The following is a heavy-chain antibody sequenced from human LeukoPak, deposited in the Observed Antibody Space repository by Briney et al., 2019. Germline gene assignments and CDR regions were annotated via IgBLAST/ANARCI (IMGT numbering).Heavy chain of an antibody. CDR2: ISGSGGST. CDR1: GFTFSSYA. D-gene: IGHD3-22*01. CDR3: AKSHYYDSTGYYYYYYGMDV. J-gene: IGHJ6*02. V-gene: IGHV3-23*01. Sequence: GGSLRLYCAASGFTFSSYAMSWVRQAPGKGLEWVSGISGSGGSTYYADSVKGRFTISRDNSKNTLYLQMNSLRAEDTAVYYCAKSHYYDSTGYYYYYYGMDVWGQGTTVTVSS.